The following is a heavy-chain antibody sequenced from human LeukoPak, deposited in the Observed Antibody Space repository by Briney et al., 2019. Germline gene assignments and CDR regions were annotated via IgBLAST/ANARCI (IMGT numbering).Heavy chain of an antibody. V-gene: IGHV3-53*01. CDR3: ARGSVSYNYFDY. Sequence: GGSLRLSCAASGFTISSNYMSWVRQAPGKGLEWVSVIYSGGSTNYADSVKGRFTISRDNSKNTLYLQMNSLRAEDTAVYYCARGSVSYNYFDYWGQGTLVTVSS. CDR1: GFTISSNY. CDR2: IYSGGST. J-gene: IGHJ4*02. D-gene: IGHD4-11*01.